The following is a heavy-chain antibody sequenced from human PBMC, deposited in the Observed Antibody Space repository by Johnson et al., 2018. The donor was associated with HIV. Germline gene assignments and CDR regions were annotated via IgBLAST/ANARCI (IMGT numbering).Heavy chain of an antibody. CDR1: GFTFSSYA. J-gene: IGHJ3*02. CDR3: ATSVGDGYNSDPFDM. D-gene: IGHD5-24*01. Sequence: EVQLVESGGGLVQPGGSLRLSCAASGFTFSSYAMSWVRQAPGKGLEWVSAISGSGGSTYYADSVKGRFTISRDDSKSTLHLQMNSLQTEDTAVYYCATSVGDGYNSDPFDMWGQGTMVTVSS. V-gene: IGHV3-23*04. CDR2: ISGSGGST.